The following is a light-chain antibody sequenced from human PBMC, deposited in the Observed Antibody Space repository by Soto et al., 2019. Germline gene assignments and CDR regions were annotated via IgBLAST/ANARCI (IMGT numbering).Light chain of an antibody. J-gene: IGLJ1*01. CDR3: SSYTSSSTYV. CDR1: SSDVGGYDY. V-gene: IGLV2-14*03. Sequence: QPVLTQPASVSGSPGQSIAISCTRTSSDVGGYDYVSWYQQHPGKAPKLMIYDVSNRPSGVSNRFSGSKSDNTASLTISGLQAEDEADYYCSSYTSSSTYVFGTGTKVTVL. CDR2: DVS.